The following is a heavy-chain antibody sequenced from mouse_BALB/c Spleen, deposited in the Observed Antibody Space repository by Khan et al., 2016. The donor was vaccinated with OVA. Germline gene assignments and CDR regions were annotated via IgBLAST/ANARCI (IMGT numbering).Heavy chain of an antibody. CDR3: VAYYRYDFAY. J-gene: IGHJ3*01. CDR1: GFNIKDTY. V-gene: IGHV14-3*02. CDR2: IDPANGNT. D-gene: IGHD2-14*01. Sequence: VQLQQSGAELVKPGASVKLSCTASGFNIKDTYMHWVKQRPEQGLEWIGRIDPANGNTKYDPKFQGKATITADTSSNTAYLQLSSLTSEDTAVYYCVAYYRYDFAYWGQGTLFTVSA.